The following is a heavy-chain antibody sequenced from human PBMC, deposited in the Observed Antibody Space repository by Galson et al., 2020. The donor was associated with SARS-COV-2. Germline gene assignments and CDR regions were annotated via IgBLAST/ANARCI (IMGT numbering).Heavy chain of an antibody. CDR2: IYYSGST. CDR3: ARAPFRQWLDY. J-gene: IGHJ4*02. D-gene: IGHD6-19*01. V-gene: IGHV4-59*01. Sequence: SETLSLTCTVSGGSISSYYWSWIRQPPGKGLEWIGYIYYSGSTNYNPSLKSRVTISVDTSKNQFSLKLSSVTAADTAVYYCARAPFRQWLDYWGQGTLVTVSS. CDR1: GGSISSYY.